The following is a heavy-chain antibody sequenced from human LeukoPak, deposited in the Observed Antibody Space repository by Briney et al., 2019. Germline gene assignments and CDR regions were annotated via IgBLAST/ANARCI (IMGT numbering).Heavy chain of an antibody. CDR3: AGGSHYDSSGYSHYYYYMDV. J-gene: IGHJ6*03. D-gene: IGHD3-22*01. Sequence: SVKVSCKASGGTFSSYAISWVRQAPGQGLEWMGGIIPILGTANYAQKFQGRVTITTDESTSTACMELSSLRSEDTAVYYCAGGSHYDSSGYSHYYYYMDVWGKGTTVTVSS. V-gene: IGHV1-69*05. CDR1: GGTFSSYA. CDR2: IIPILGTA.